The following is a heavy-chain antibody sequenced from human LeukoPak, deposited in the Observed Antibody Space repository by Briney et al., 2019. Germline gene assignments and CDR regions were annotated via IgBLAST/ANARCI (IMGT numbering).Heavy chain of an antibody. J-gene: IGHJ4*02. CDR3: ASPRYSSGWYRY. CDR2: IYYSGST. V-gene: IGHV4-39*01. D-gene: IGHD6-19*01. Sequence: KTSETLSLTCTVSGGSISSSSYYWGWIRQPPGKGLEWIGSIYYSGSTYYNPSLKSRVTISVDTSKNQFSLKLSSVTAAVTAVYYCASPRYSSGWYRYWGQGTLVTVSS. CDR1: GGSISSSSYY.